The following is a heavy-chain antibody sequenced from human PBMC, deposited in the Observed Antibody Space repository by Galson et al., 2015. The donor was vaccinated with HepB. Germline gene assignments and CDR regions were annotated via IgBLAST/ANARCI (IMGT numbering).Heavy chain of an antibody. Sequence: SVKVSCKASGGTFSSYAISWVRQAPGQGLEWMGGIIPIFGTANYAQKFQGRVTITADESTSTAYMELSSLRSEDTAVYYCARGGITGTTARYYYYYYYMDVWGKGTTVTVSS. V-gene: IGHV1-69*13. J-gene: IGHJ6*03. D-gene: IGHD1-20*01. CDR3: ARGGITGTTARYYYYYYYMDV. CDR1: GGTFSSYA. CDR2: IIPIFGTA.